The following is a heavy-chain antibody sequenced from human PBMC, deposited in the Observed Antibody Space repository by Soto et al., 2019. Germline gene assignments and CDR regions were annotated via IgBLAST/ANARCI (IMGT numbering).Heavy chain of an antibody. D-gene: IGHD6-13*01. CDR2: IYHSGST. V-gene: IGHV4-30-2*01. Sequence: SETLSLTCAVSGGSISSGGYSWSWIRQPPGKGPEWIGYIYHSGSTYYNPSLKSRVTISVDRSKNQFSLKLSSVTAADTAVYYCARVGSSWYFDWFDPWGQGTLVTVSS. CDR3: ARVGSSWYFDWFDP. CDR1: GGSISSGGYS. J-gene: IGHJ5*02.